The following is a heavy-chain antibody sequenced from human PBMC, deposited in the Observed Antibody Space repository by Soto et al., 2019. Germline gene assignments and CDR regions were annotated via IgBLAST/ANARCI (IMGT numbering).Heavy chain of an antibody. D-gene: IGHD3-22*01. CDR2: INAHSGST. Sequence: ASVKVSCKASGYTFTSYAMHWVRQAPGQRLEWMGWINAHSGSTNYAQKFQGWVTMTRDTSISTAYMELSRLRSDDTAVYYCARGAYYYDSSDLDYWGQGTLVTVSS. CDR3: ARGAYYYDSSDLDY. V-gene: IGHV1-2*04. CDR1: GYTFTSYA. J-gene: IGHJ4*02.